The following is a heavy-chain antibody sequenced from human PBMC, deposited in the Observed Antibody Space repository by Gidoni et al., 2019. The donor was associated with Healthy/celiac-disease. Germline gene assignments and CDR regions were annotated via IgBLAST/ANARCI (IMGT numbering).Heavy chain of an antibody. J-gene: IGHJ1*01. V-gene: IGHV3-53*04. D-gene: IGHD1-26*01. CDR2: IYSGGST. Sequence: EVQLVESGGGLVQPGGSLRLSCAASGFTVSSNYMGWVRQAPGKGLEWVSVIYSGGSTYYADSVKGRFTISRHNSKNTLYLQMNSLRAEDTAVYYCAKTPRVGATYFQHWGQGTLVTVSS. CDR3: AKTPRVGATYFQH. CDR1: GFTVSSNY.